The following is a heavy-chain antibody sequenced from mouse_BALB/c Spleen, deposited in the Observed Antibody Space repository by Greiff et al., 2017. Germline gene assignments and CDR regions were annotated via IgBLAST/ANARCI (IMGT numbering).Heavy chain of an antibody. V-gene: IGHV5-6-5*01. J-gene: IGHJ4*01. CDR1: GFTISSYA. CDR3: AREGDYYGNYDYAMDY. Sequence: EVQGVESGGGLVKPGGSLKLSCAASGFTISSYAMSWVRQTPEKRLEWVASISSGGSTYYPDSVKGRFTISRDNARNILYLQMSSLRSEDTAMYYCAREGDYYGNYDYAMDYWGQGTSVTVSS. CDR2: ISSGGST. D-gene: IGHD2-1*01.